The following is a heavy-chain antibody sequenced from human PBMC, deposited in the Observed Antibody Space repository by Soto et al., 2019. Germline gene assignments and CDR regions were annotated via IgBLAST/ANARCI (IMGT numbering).Heavy chain of an antibody. J-gene: IGHJ6*02. V-gene: IGHV5-51*01. CDR1: ACSFPSYW. CDR3: ARRAHIAVAGYYYYGMDV. Sequence: NLSGKRCACSFPSYWLGRVRQIPGKGLELMGTIYPGDSDTRYSPSFQGQVTISADKSISTAYLQWSSLKASDTAMYYCARRAHIAVAGYYYYGMDVRRHWTTVTV. D-gene: IGHD6-19*01. CDR2: IYPGDSDT.